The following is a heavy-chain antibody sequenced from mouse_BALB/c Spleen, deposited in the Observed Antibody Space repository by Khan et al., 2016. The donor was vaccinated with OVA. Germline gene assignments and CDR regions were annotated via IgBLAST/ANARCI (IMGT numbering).Heavy chain of an antibody. CDR3: ARGVSSGPAWFTY. D-gene: IGHD3-1*01. CDR2: IRYDGDS. V-gene: IGHV3-6*02. CDR1: GYSITSGYF. Sequence: EVQLQESGPGLVKPSQSLSLTCSVTGYSITSGYFWNWIRQFPGNKLEWMGYIRYDGDSNYNPSLKNRISITRDPSKNRLFLQLNSLTPEDTATHYCARGVSSGPAWFTYWGQGTLVTVSA. J-gene: IGHJ3*01.